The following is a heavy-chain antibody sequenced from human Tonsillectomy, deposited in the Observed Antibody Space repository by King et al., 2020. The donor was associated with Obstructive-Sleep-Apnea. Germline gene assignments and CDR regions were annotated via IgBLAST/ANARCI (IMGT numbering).Heavy chain of an antibody. CDR1: GFTFSNYA. J-gene: IGHJ4*02. CDR2: ISNDGTDK. CDR3: ARERYNYGPFDY. V-gene: IGHV3-30*04. D-gene: IGHD3-10*01. Sequence: VQLVESGGGVVQPWRSLRLSCAASGFTFSNYAMHWVRQAPGKGLEWGAVISNDGTDKYYADSVKGRFTISRDNSKNTLFLQMDSLRAEETAVYYCARERYNYGPFDYWGQGTLVTVSS.